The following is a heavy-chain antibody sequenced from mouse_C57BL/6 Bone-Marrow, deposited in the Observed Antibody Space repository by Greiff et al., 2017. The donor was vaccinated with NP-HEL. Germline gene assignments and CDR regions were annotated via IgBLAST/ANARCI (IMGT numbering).Heavy chain of an antibody. Sequence: EVQGVESGPELVKPGASVKISCKASGYSFTGYYMHWVKQSHGNILDWIGYIYPYNGVSSYNQKFKGKATLTVDKSSSTAYMELRSLTSEDSAVFYGARGGYYGAMDYWGQGTSVTVSS. J-gene: IGHJ4*01. V-gene: IGHV1-31*01. CDR2: IYPYNGVS. CDR3: ARGGYYGAMDY. D-gene: IGHD1-1*01. CDR1: GYSFTGYY.